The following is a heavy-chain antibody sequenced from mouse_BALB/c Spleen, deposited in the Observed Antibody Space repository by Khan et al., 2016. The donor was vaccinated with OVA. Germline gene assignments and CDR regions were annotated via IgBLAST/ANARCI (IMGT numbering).Heavy chain of an antibody. Sequence: EVQLQESGPGLVKPSQSLSLTCTVSGYSITSDYAWNWIRQFPGNKLGWMGYISYSGYTSYNPSLKSRISLTRDTSKNQFFLQLNSVTTEDTATYLCAGDYGYVEYWGQGTTLTVSS. CDR3: AGDYGYVEY. D-gene: IGHD1-1*01. V-gene: IGHV3-2*02. CDR1: GYSITSDYA. J-gene: IGHJ2*01. CDR2: ISYSGYT.